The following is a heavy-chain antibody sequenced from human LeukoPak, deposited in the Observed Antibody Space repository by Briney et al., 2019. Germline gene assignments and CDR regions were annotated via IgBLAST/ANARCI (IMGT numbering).Heavy chain of an antibody. D-gene: IGHD3-9*01. V-gene: IGHV1-69*13. J-gene: IGHJ5*02. CDR2: IIPIFGTA. Sequence: SVKVSCKASGGTFSSYAISWVRQAPGQGLEWMGGIIPIFGTANYAQKFQGRVTITADEPTSTAYMELSSLRSEDTAVYYCARRYDILTGYSLPDNWFDPWGRRTLVTVSS. CDR1: GGTFSSYA. CDR3: ARRYDILTGYSLPDNWFDP.